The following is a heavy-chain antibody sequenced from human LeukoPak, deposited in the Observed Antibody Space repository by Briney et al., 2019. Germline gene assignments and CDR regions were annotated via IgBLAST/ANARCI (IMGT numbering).Heavy chain of an antibody. D-gene: IGHD5-24*01. J-gene: IGHJ4*02. CDR3: ARDGGDGYNDLDY. CDR1: GFTFSSYA. Sequence: TGGSLRLSCAASGFTFSSYAIHWVRQAPGKGLECVAVVSNDGTEKCYADSAKGRFTISRDNSKNTLYLQMNSLRTEDTAVYYCARDGGDGYNDLDYWGQGTLVTVSS. CDR2: VSNDGTEK. V-gene: IGHV3-30-3*01.